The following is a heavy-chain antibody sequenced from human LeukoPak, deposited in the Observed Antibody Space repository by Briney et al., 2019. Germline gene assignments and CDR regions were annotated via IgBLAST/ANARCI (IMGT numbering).Heavy chain of an antibody. J-gene: IGHJ4*02. CDR2: IKQDGSET. D-gene: IGHD3-10*01. CDR1: GFTFSTYW. V-gene: IGHV3-7*01. Sequence: PGGSLRPSCTASGFTFSTYWMMWVRQAPGKGLEWVANIKQDGSETYYVDSVKGRFTISRDNAKNSLYLQMNSLRAEDTAVYYCARVSGSGGFIDYWGQGTLVTVSS. CDR3: ARVSGSGGFIDY.